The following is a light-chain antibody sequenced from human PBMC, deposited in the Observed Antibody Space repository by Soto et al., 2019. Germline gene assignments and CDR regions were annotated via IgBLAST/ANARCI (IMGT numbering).Light chain of an antibody. Sequence: VSTQAPGTLSLYPGQRATLSCRPSQSVSSSYLAWYQQKPGQAPRLLIYGASSRATGIPDRFSGSGSGTDFTLTISRLEPEDFAVYYCQQYGSSPQTFGQGTRLEIK. CDR3: QQYGSSPQT. CDR1: QSVSSSY. V-gene: IGKV3-20*01. CDR2: GAS. J-gene: IGKJ5*01.